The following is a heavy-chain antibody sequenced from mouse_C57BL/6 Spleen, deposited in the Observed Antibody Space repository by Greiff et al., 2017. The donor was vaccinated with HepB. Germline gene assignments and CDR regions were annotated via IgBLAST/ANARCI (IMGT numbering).Heavy chain of an antibody. CDR2: IYPGDGDT. CDR3: ARGVIYDGYPYAMDY. Sequence: QVQLQQSGPELVKPGASVKISCKASGYAFSSSWMNWVKQRPGKGLEWIGRIYPGDGDTNYNGKFKGKATLTADKSSRNAYMQLSSLTSEDSAVFCGARGVIYDGYPYAMDYWGQGTSVTVSS. CDR1: GYAFSSSW. J-gene: IGHJ4*01. D-gene: IGHD2-3*01. V-gene: IGHV1-82*01.